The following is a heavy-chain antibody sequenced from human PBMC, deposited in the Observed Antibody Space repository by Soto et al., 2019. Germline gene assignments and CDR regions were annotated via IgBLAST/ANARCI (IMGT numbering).Heavy chain of an antibody. CDR1: GFTFDDYA. Sequence: DVQLVESGGGLVQPGRSLRLSCAASGFTFDDYAMHWVRQAPGKGLEWVSGISWNSGSIGYADSVKGRFTISRDNAKNALYLQMNSLRAEDTALYYCAKDGTTVTSGLFANHYYYYYRDVWGKGTTVTVSS. CDR3: AKDGTTVTSGLFANHYYYYYRDV. V-gene: IGHV3-9*01. CDR2: ISWNSGSI. J-gene: IGHJ6*03. D-gene: IGHD4-17*01.